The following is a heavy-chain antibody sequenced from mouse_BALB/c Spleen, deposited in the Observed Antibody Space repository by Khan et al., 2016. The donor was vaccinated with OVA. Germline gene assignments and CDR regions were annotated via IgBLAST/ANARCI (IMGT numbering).Heavy chain of an antibody. CDR2: IDPENGNT. J-gene: IGHJ4*01. CDR1: GFNLKDYY. D-gene: IGHD2-4*01. Sequence: EVQLQESGAELVRPGALVKLSCKASGFNLKDYYMHWVKQRPEQGLEWIGWIDPENGNTIYDPKFQDKASMTADTSSNTVYLQLSSLTSEATAVYYFARRDYEAMDYWGQGTSVTVSS. CDR3: ARRDYEAMDY. V-gene: IGHV14-1*02.